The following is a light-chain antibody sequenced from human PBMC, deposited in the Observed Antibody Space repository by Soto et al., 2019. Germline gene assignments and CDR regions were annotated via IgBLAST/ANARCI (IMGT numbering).Light chain of an antibody. J-gene: IGKJ4*01. Sequence: DIVMTQTPLSSPVTLGQPASISCRSSQSLVHSDGNTYLSWLQQRPGQPPRLLMYKISNRFSGVPDRFTGSWAGTDFTLKISSVEAEDVGTYYFMQATQFPFTFGGGTKLEIK. CDR2: KIS. CDR1: QSLVHSDGNTY. V-gene: IGKV2-24*01. CDR3: MQATQFPFT.